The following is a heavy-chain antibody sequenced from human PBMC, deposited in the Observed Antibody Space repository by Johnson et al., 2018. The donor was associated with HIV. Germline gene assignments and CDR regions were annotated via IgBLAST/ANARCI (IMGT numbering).Heavy chain of an antibody. V-gene: IGHV3-23*04. CDR3: ARENNWNYEEYGFDI. D-gene: IGHD1-7*01. Sequence: VQLVESGGGLVQPGGSLRLSCAASGFTFSTYAMSWVRQAPGKGLEWVLAIGTAGDTYYPGSVKGRFTISRENAKNTLYLQMNSLRAEDTAVYYCARENNWNYEEYGFDIWGQGTMVTVSS. CDR1: GFTFSTYA. CDR2: IGTAGDT. J-gene: IGHJ3*02.